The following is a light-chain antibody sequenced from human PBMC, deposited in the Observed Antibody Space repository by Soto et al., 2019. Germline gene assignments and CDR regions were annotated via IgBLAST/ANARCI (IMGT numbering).Light chain of an antibody. CDR2: GAS. CDR3: QQYGSLSWT. J-gene: IGKJ1*01. Sequence: EIVLTQSPATMALSPGERATLSCRARPSLNNNYLAWYQTKPGQSPRLLIYGASTRATGVPDRFSGSGSGTDFTLTISRLEPEDFAVYHCQQYGSLSWTFGQGTKVDIK. CDR1: PSLNNNY. V-gene: IGKV3-20*01.